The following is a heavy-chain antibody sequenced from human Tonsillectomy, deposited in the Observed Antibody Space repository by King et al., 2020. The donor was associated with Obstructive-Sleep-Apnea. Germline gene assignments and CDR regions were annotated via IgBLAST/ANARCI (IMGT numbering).Heavy chain of an antibody. CDR1: GYTFTSYY. D-gene: IGHD3-10*01. V-gene: IGHV1-46*01. Sequence: QLVQSGAEVKKPGASVKVSCKASGYTFTSYYMHWVRQAPGQGLEWMGIINPSGGSTSYAQKFQGRVTMTRDTSTSTVYMELSSLRSEDTAVYYCARDPHPDYYGSGSYCNYWGQGTLVTVSS. CDR3: ARDPHPDYYGSGSYCNY. CDR2: INPSGGST. J-gene: IGHJ4*02.